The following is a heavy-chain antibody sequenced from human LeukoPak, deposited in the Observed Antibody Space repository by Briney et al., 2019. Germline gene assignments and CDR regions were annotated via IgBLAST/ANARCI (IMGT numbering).Heavy chain of an antibody. CDR1: GYTFTSYY. CDR3: ARVRGTRGRSRGAFDI. CDR2: MNPNSGDT. Sequence: GASVKVSCKASGYTFTSYYMHWVRQAPGQGLEWMGWMNPNSGDTGYAQKFQGRVTMTRNTSISTAYMELSSLRSEDTAVYYCARVRGTRGRSRGAFDIWGQGTMVTVSS. V-gene: IGHV1-8*02. D-gene: IGHD2-15*01. J-gene: IGHJ3*02.